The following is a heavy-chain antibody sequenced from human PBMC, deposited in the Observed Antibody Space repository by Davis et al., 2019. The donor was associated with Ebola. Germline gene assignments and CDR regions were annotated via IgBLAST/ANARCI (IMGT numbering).Heavy chain of an antibody. CDR1: GGSISSSSYY. CDR2: IYYSGST. D-gene: IGHD3-9*01. Sequence: MPSETLSLTCTVSGGSISSSSYYWGWIRQPPGKGLEWIGSIYYSGSTYYNPSLKSRVTISVDTSKNQFSLKLSSVTAADTAVYYCARELVIRKGWFDPWGQGTLVTVSS. CDR3: ARELVIRKGWFDP. V-gene: IGHV4-39*02. J-gene: IGHJ5*02.